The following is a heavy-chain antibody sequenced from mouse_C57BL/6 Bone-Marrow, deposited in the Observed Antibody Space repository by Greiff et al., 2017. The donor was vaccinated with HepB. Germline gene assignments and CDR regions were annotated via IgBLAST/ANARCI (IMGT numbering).Heavy chain of an antibody. D-gene: IGHD1-1*01. J-gene: IGHJ2*01. Sequence: VKLQESGAELVRPGTSVKVSCKASGYAFTNYLIEWVKQRPGQGLEWIGVINPGSGGTNYNEKFKGKATLTADKSSSTAYMQLSSLTSEDSAVYFCARAGYYGSSSHFDYWGQGTTLTVSS. CDR2: INPGSGGT. CDR1: GYAFTNYL. CDR3: ARAGYYGSSSHFDY. V-gene: IGHV1-54*01.